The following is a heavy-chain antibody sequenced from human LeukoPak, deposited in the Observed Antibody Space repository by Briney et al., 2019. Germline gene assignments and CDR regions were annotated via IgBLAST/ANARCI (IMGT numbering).Heavy chain of an antibody. J-gene: IGHJ4*02. CDR1: GYTFTGYY. D-gene: IGHD3-22*01. V-gene: IGHV1-2*02. CDR2: INPKSGGT. Sequence: GASVNVSCKASGYTFTGYYMHWLRQAPGQGLEWMGWINPKSGGTNYAQKFRGRVTMTRDTSISTAYMELSRLRSDDTPVYYCAREDYDSSGYYHPFDYWGQGTLVTVSS. CDR3: AREDYDSSGYYHPFDY.